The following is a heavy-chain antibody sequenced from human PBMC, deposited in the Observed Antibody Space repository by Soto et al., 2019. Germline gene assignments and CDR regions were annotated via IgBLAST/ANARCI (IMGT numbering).Heavy chain of an antibody. Sequence: SQTLSLTCVIAGDIVSSNTASWNWIRQSPSRGLEWLGRTYFRSKWYNDYAVSVKSRTIINPDTSNNQFSLQLNSVTPEDTAVYFCAKGDNLGPKTGYAFDPWGQGIMVTVSS. CDR2: TYFRSKWYN. CDR1: GDIVSSNTAS. D-gene: IGHD5-12*01. CDR3: AKGDNLGPKTGYAFDP. J-gene: IGHJ5*02. V-gene: IGHV6-1*01.